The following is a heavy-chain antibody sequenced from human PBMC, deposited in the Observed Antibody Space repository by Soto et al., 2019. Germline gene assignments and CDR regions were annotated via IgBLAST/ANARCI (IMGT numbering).Heavy chain of an antibody. Sequence: GGSLRLSCAASGFTFSSYAMSWVRQAPGKGLEWVSAISGSGGSTYYADSVKGPFTISRDNSKDTLYLQMNSLRAEDTAVYYCAKVEIYYDSSGYYLWGQGTLVTVSS. CDR1: GFTFSSYA. J-gene: IGHJ5*02. V-gene: IGHV3-23*01. CDR2: ISGSGGST. CDR3: AKVEIYYDSSGYYL. D-gene: IGHD3-22*01.